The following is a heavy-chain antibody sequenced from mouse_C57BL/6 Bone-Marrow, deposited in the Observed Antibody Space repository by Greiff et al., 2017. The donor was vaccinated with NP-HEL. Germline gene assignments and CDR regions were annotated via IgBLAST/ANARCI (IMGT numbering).Heavy chain of an antibody. D-gene: IGHD1-1*01. V-gene: IGHV1-81*01. Sequence: VQLQQSGAELARPGASVKLSCKASGYTFTSSGLSWVKQSTGQGLEWIGEIYPRSGNTYYNEKFKGKATLTADKSSSTAYMELRSLTSEDSAFYFCAAVYYYGSSPYYAMDYWGQGTSVTVSS. CDR2: IYPRSGNT. J-gene: IGHJ4*01. CDR3: AAVYYYGSSPYYAMDY. CDR1: GYTFTSSG.